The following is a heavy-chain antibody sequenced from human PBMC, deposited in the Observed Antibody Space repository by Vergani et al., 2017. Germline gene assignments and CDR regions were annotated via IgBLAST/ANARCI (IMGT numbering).Heavy chain of an antibody. CDR1: GFTFSSYA. CDR2: ISGSGGNT. J-gene: IGHJ6*02. Sequence: EVQLLESGGGLVQPGGSLRLSCAASGFTFSSYAMSWVRQAPGKGLEWVSAISGSGGNTYYADSVKGRFTISRDNSKNTLYLQMNSLRAEDTAVYYCAKVQLWFGELRGYYYYGMDVWGQGTTVTVSS. D-gene: IGHD3-10*01. CDR3: AKVQLWFGELRGYYYYGMDV. V-gene: IGHV3-23*01.